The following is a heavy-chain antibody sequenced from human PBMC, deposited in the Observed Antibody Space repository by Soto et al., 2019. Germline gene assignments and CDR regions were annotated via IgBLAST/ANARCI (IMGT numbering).Heavy chain of an antibody. Sequence: PGGSLRLSCAASVFTFSSYAMSWVRQAPGKGLEWVSAISGSGGSTYYADSVKGRFTISRDNSKNTLYLQMNSLRAEDTAVYYCAKDGYYYVLYYFDYWGQGTLVTVSS. J-gene: IGHJ4*02. CDR2: ISGSGGST. CDR3: AKDGYYYVLYYFDY. CDR1: VFTFSSYA. V-gene: IGHV3-23*01. D-gene: IGHD3-22*01.